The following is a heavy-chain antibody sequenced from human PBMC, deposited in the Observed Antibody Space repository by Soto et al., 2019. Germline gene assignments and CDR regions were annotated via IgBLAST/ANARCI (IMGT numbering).Heavy chain of an antibody. V-gene: IGHV4-59*01. Sequence: QVQLQESGPGLVKPSETLSLTCTVSGGSISSYYWSWMRQPPGKGLEWIGYIYYSGSNNYKPSPXXXXXXXXXXXXXXXXXXXXXXXXXXXXXXXXXXXWGGAFDIWGQGTMVTVSS. CDR1: GGSISSYY. CDR3: XXXWGGAFDI. CDR2: IYYSGSN. J-gene: IGHJ3*02. D-gene: IGHD3-10*01.